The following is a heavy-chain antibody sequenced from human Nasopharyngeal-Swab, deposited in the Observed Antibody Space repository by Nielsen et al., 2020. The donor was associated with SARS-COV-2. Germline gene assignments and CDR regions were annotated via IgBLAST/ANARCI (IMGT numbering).Heavy chain of an antibody. D-gene: IGHD5-12*01. J-gene: IGHJ6*02. V-gene: IGHV3-7*01. CDR3: ARDTYSGYDSSYYYYGMDV. Sequence: GGSLRLSCAASGFTFGSHWMDWVRQAPGKGLEWVANIKQDGSEKYYVDSVKGRFTIFRDNAKNSLYLQMNSLRAEDTAVYYCARDTYSGYDSSYYYYGMDVWGQGTTVTVSS. CDR1: GFTFGSHW. CDR2: IKQDGSEK.